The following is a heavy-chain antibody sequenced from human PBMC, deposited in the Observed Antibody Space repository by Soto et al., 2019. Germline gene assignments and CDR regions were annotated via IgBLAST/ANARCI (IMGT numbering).Heavy chain of an antibody. CDR3: ATPTVASHSSGSSLFDF. CDR2: FDPEDGET. CDR1: GYTLAELS. D-gene: IGHD3-22*01. J-gene: IGHJ4*02. V-gene: IGHV1-24*01. Sequence: ASVKVSCKVSGYTLAELSMHWVRQAPGKGLEWMGGFDPEDGETVYAQKFQDRVTMTEDTSTDTAYMELRSLTSEDTAVYFCATPTVASHSSGSSLFDFWGQGTLVTVSS.